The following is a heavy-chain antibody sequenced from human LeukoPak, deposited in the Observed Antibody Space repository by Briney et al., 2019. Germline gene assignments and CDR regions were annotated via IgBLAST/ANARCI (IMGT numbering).Heavy chain of an antibody. J-gene: IGHJ5*02. CDR3: ARGELQLERRYNWFDP. Sequence: ASVKVSCKASGYTFTGYYMHWVRQAPGQGLEWMGWINPNSGGTNYAQKFQGRVTMTRDTSIGTAYMELSRLRSDDTAVYYCARGELQLERRYNWFDPWGQGTLVTVSS. D-gene: IGHD1-1*01. V-gene: IGHV1-2*02. CDR2: INPNSGGT. CDR1: GYTFTGYY.